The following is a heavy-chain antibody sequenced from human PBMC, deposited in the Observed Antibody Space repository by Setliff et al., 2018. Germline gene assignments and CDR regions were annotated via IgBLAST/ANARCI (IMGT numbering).Heavy chain of an antibody. CDR2: IQKSGGT. V-gene: IGHV4-59*01. Sequence: PSETLSLTCNVSGVSISSYYWSWIRQPPGKGLESIGYIQKSGGTNYNPAPKSRVTISVDTSTNQFSLKLRSVTAADTAVYYCARLSWNGLRYYGLDVWGQGTTVTVSS. CDR3: ARLSWNGLRYYGLDV. CDR1: GVSISSYY. D-gene: IGHD3-3*01. J-gene: IGHJ6*02.